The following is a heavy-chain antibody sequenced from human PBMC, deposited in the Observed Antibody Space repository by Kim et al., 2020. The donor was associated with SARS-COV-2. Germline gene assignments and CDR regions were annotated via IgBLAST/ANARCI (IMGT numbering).Heavy chain of an antibody. V-gene: IGHV5-51*01. CDR2: IYPGDSDT. D-gene: IGHD2-21*01. CDR1: GYSFTSYW. J-gene: IGHJ4*02. Sequence: GESLKISCKGSGYSFTSYWIGWVRQMPGKGLEWMGIIYPGDSDTRYSPSFQGQVTISADKSISTAYLQWSSLKASDTAMYYCARRMWFYAEGPYYFDYWGQGTLVTVSS. CDR3: ARRMWFYAEGPYYFDY.